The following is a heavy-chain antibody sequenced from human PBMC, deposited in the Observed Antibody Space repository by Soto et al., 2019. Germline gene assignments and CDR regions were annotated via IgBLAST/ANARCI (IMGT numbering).Heavy chain of an antibody. V-gene: IGHV5-51*01. J-gene: IGHJ3*02. Sequence: GESLKISCQGSGYSFTSYWIGWVRQMPGKGLEWMGIIYPGDSDTRYSPSFQGQVTISADKSISTAYLQWSSLKASDTAMYYCARRYYYDSSGYYAFDIWGQGTMVTVSS. CDR2: IYPGDSDT. D-gene: IGHD3-22*01. CDR3: ARRYYYDSSGYYAFDI. CDR1: GYSFTSYW.